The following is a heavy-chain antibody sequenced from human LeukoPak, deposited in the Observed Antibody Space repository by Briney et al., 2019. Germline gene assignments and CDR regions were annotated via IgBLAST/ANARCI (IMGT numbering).Heavy chain of an antibody. D-gene: IGHD3-22*01. J-gene: IGHJ6*02. CDR3: ARVRYYDSSGRNYYGMDV. Sequence: ASVKVSCKASGYTFTGYYMHWVRQAPGQGLEWMGWINPNSGGTNYAQKLQGRVTMTTDTSTSTAYMELRSLRSDDTAVYYCARVRYYDSSGRNYYGMDVWGQGTTVTVSS. CDR1: GYTFTGYY. V-gene: IGHV1-2*02. CDR2: INPNSGGT.